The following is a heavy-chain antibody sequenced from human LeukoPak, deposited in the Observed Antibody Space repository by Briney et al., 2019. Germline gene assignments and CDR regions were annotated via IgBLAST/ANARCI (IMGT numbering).Heavy chain of an antibody. J-gene: IGHJ4*02. CDR2: ISSNGGST. CDR1: GFTFSSYA. Sequence: GGSLRLSCAASGFTFSSYAMHWVRQAPGKGLEYVLAISSNGGSTYYANSVKGRFTISRDNSKNTLYLQMGSLRAEDMAVYYCARDIGYCSSTSCYIGGLELDYWGQGTLVTVSS. CDR3: ARDIGYCSSTSCYIGGLELDY. D-gene: IGHD2-2*02. V-gene: IGHV3-64*01.